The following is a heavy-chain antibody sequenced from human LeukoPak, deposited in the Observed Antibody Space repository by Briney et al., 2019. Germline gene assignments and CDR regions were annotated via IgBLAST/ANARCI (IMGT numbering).Heavy chain of an antibody. J-gene: IGHJ4*02. CDR2: ITWNSDTI. CDR3: TKGTSIVLATAYDY. CDR1: VFIFNNYA. V-gene: IGHV3-9*01. Sequence: GRSLRLSCAASVFIFNNYAMHWLRQAPGKDLEWVSCITWNSDTIDYTDSVKGRFTISRDNAKNSLYLQMNSLRVEDTAFYYCTKGTSIVLATAYDYWGQGTLVTVSS. D-gene: IGHD5-12*01.